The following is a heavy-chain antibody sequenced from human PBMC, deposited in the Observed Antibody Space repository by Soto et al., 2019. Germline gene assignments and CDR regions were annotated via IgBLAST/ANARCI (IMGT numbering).Heavy chain of an antibody. CDR1: GGSISSGGYY. D-gene: IGHD6-13*01. CDR2: IYYSGST. Sequence: SETLSLTCTVSGGSISSGGYYWSWIRQHPGKGLEWIGYIYYSGSTYYNPSLKSRVTISVDTSKNQFSLKLSSVTAADTAVYYCARDLQLTHYYYGMDVWGQGTTVTVSS. V-gene: IGHV4-31*03. J-gene: IGHJ6*02. CDR3: ARDLQLTHYYYGMDV.